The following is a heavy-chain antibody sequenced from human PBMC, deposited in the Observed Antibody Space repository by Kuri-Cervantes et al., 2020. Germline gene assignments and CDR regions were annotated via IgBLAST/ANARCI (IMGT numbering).Heavy chain of an antibody. V-gene: IGHV4-38-2*01. CDR3: ARGDGDYGDYFVDY. D-gene: IGHD4-17*01. CDR2: IYYSGST. Sequence: SQTLSLTCAVSGYSISSGYYWGWIRQPPGKGLEWIGYIYYSGSTNYNPSLKSRVTISVDTSKNQFSLKLSSVTAADTAVYYCARGDGDYGDYFVDYWGQGTLVTVSS. CDR1: GYSISSGYY. J-gene: IGHJ4*02.